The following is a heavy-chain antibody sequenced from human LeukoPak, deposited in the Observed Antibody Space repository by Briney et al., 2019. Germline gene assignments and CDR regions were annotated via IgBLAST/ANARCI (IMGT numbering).Heavy chain of an antibody. J-gene: IGHJ4*02. CDR1: GFTFSSYA. V-gene: IGHV3-23*01. CDR3: AKLVKGGSTVTTNGYFDY. CDR2: ISDSGGST. D-gene: IGHD4-17*01. Sequence: GGSLRLSCAASGFTFSSYAMSWVRQAPGKGLEWVSGISDSGGSTNYADSVKSRFTISRDNSKNTLYLQMISLRAEDTAVYFCAKLVKGGSTVTTNGYFDYWGQGTLVTVSS.